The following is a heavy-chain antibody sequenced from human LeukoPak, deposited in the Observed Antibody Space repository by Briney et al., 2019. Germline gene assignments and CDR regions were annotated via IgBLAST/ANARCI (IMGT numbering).Heavy chain of an antibody. Sequence: GGSLRLSCAASGFTFSSYGMSWVRQAPGKGLEWVSAITGSADITYYADSVKGRFTISRDNSKNTLYLQMNSLRAEDTAVYYCAKEVSPLTTMVRGVIGGDFDYWGQGTLVTVSS. J-gene: IGHJ4*02. CDR1: GFTFSSYG. D-gene: IGHD3-10*01. CDR2: ITGSADIT. CDR3: AKEVSPLTTMVRGVIGGDFDY. V-gene: IGHV3-23*01.